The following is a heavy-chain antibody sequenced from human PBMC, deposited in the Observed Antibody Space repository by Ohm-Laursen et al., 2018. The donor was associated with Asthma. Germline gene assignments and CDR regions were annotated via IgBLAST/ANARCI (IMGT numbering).Heavy chain of an antibody. D-gene: IGHD4-17*01. CDR3: AKVYNTGDYGGYYYYYGMDV. V-gene: IGHV3-53*01. CDR1: GFTVSSNY. J-gene: IGHJ6*02. Sequence: SLRLSCAASGFTVSSNYMSWVRQAPGKGLEWVSVIYSGGSTYYADSVKGRFTISRDNSKNTLYLQMNSLRAEDTAVYYCAKVYNTGDYGGYYYYYGMDVWGQGTTVTVSS. CDR2: IYSGGST.